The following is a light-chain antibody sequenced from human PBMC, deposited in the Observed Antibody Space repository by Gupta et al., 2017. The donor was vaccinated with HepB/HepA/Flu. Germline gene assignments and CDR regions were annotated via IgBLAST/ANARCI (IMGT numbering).Light chain of an antibody. CDR1: RSVISD. J-gene: IGKJ1*01. CDR2: GAS. V-gene: IGKV3-15*01. Sequence: EIVMTQSPATLSVSPGERVTLACSASRSVISDLAWYQQKPVQPPRLLIYGASARYTGITGRFSGSGSGTEFPLTIDTRQSEDFAVYYCHQDYNWPASTFGQGTKVEIK. CDR3: HQDYNWPAST.